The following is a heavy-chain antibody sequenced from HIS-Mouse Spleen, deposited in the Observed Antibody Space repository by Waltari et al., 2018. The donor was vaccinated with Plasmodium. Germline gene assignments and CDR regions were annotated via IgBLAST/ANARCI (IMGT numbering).Heavy chain of an antibody. D-gene: IGHD3-22*01. CDR3: AKYYYDSSGYYYSWPFDY. J-gene: IGHJ4*02. V-gene: IGHV3-23*01. CDR2: ISGSGGST. Sequence: EVQLLESGGGLVQPGGSLRLSCAASGFTFSSYAMSWVRQAPGKGLGWVSAISGSGGSTYYADSVKGRFTISRDNSKNTLYLQMNSLRAEDTAVYYCAKYYYDSSGYYYSWPFDYWGQGTLVTVSS. CDR1: GFTFSSYA.